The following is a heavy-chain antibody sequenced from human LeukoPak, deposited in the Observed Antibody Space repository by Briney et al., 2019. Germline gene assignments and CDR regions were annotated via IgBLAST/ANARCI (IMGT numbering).Heavy chain of an antibody. D-gene: IGHD6-13*01. J-gene: IGHJ5*02. CDR3: ARTDSSSWYPNWFGP. V-gene: IGHV3-11*01. Sequence: GGSLRLSCATSGFTFSDYYMSWIRQAPGKGLEWVSYIGSSGSTIYYADSVKGRITISRDNAKNSLYLQMNSLRAEDTAVYYCARTDSSSWYPNWFGPWGQGTLVTVSS. CDR1: GFTFSDYY. CDR2: IGSSGSTI.